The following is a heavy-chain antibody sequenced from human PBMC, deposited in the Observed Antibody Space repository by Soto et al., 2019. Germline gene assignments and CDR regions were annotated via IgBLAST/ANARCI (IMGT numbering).Heavy chain of an antibody. D-gene: IGHD4-17*01. Sequence: VAVMSYDGSNEYYADSVKGRFTISRDNSKNTLYLQMNSLRAGDTAVYNCARDSILSGTTRPPPLDYWGQGTLVTVSS. CDR3: ARDSILSGTTRPPPLDY. J-gene: IGHJ4*02. V-gene: IGHV3-30-3*01. CDR2: MSYDGSNE.